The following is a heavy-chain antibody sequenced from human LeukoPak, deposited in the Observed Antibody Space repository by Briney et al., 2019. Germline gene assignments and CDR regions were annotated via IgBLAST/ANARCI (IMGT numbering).Heavy chain of an antibody. CDR1: GFTFCSYG. CDR3: AIIDGVGPKDY. V-gene: IGHV3-23*01. CDR2: IGGSGVST. D-gene: IGHD3-3*01. Sequence: GGSLRLSFAAPGFTFCSYGMSGVPPAPGEGLEGGSAIGGSGVSTFYGDSVKGRFSISRDNSKNTLYLQMNSLRAEDTAIYYCAIIDGVGPKDYWGPGTLVTVSS. J-gene: IGHJ4*02.